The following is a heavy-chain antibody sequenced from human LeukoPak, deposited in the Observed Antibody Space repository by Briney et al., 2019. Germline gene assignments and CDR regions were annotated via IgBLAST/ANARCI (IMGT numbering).Heavy chain of an antibody. V-gene: IGHV3-30*18. CDR2: ISYDGSNK. J-gene: IGHJ4*02. Sequence: GGSLRLSCAASGFTFSSYAMSWVRQAPGKGLEWVAVISYDGSNKYYADSVKGRFTISRDNSKNTLYLQMNSLRAEDTAVYYCAKEPRRDGYNYLDYWGQGTLVTVSS. CDR1: GFTFSSYA. D-gene: IGHD5-24*01. CDR3: AKEPRRDGYNYLDY.